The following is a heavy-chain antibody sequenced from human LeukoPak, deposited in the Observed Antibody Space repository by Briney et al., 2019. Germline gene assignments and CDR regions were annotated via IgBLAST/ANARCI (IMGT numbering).Heavy chain of an antibody. V-gene: IGHV4-39*07. CDR3: ASNQWPNWYFDL. CDR1: GFTFSSYS. CDR2: IYYTGST. Sequence: PGGSLRLSCAASGFTFSSYSMNWVRQAPGKGLEWIGSIYYTGSTFDNPSLKSRVTISVDKSRNQFSLKLTSVTAADTAVYYCASNQWPNWYFDLWGRGTLVTVSS. J-gene: IGHJ2*01. D-gene: IGHD6-19*01.